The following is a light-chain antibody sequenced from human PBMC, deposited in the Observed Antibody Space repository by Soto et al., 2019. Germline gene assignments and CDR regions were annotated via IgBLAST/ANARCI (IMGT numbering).Light chain of an antibody. CDR3: QQRSNWPPYT. CDR2: DAS. CDR1: QSVSSF. Sequence: IVLTQSPATLSLSPGERATLSCRASQSVSSFLAWYQQKPGQAPRLLIYDASNRATGIPARFSGSGSGIDFTLTISSLEPEDFAVYYCQQRSNWPPYTFGQGTKLEIK. V-gene: IGKV3-11*01. J-gene: IGKJ2*01.